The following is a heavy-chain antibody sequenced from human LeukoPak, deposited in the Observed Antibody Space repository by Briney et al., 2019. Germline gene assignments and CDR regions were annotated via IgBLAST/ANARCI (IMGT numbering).Heavy chain of an antibody. J-gene: IGHJ6*03. CDR1: GGSISSHY. V-gene: IGHV4-59*11. Sequence: SETLSLTCTVSGGSISSHYWSWIRQPPGKGLEWIGYIYYSGSTNYNPSLESRVTISVDTSKNQFSLKLSSVTAADTAVYYCARAISLDSSSWYHYYYYMDVWGKGTTVTVSS. D-gene: IGHD6-13*01. CDR3: ARAISLDSSSWYHYYYYMDV. CDR2: IYYSGST.